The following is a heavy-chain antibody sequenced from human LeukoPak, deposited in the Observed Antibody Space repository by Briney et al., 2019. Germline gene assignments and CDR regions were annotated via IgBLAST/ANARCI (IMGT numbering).Heavy chain of an antibody. J-gene: IGHJ4*02. CDR2: INPNSGGT. CDR1: GYTYTAYY. D-gene: IGHD6-19*01. Sequence: ASVKVSCKASGYTYTAYYLHWVRQAPGQGLEWMGWINPNSGGTHYAQKFQGGVTMTRDTSISTVYMELSSLRSDDTAVYYCARVSAGYTSGWHFDYWGQGTLVTVSS. V-gene: IGHV1-2*02. CDR3: ARVSAGYTSGWHFDY.